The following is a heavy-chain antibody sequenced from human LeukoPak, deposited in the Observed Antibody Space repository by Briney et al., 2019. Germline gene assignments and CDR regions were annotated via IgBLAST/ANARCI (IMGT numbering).Heavy chain of an antibody. J-gene: IGHJ4*02. CDR2: IYYSRST. D-gene: IGHD5-24*01. V-gene: IGHV4-30-4*01. CDR1: GASISSGGYY. Sequence: PSETLSLTCTVPGASISSGGYYWNWIRQPPGKGLEWIGYIYYSRSTSYSPSLKSRLTISVDTSKYQFSLKLSSVTAADTAVYYCARDGYNSGYFDYWGQGTLVTVSS. CDR3: ARDGYNSGYFDY.